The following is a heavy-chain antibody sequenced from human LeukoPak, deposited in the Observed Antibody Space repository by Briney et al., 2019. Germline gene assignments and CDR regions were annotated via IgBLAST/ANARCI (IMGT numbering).Heavy chain of an antibody. CDR1: GGSFSGYY. CDR2: INHSGST. J-gene: IGHJ6*04. D-gene: IGHD3-10*01. CDR3: ARERRYGSGSYYNSYYYYYGMDV. V-gene: IGHV4-34*01. Sequence: SETLSLTCAVYGGSFSGYYWSWIRQPPGKGLEWIGEINHSGSTNYNPSLKSRVTISVDTSKNQFSLKLSSVTAADTAVYYCARERRYGSGSYYNSYYYYYGMDVWGKGTTVTVSS.